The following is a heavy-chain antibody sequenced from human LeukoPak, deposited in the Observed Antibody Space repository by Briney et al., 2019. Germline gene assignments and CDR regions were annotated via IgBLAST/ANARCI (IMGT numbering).Heavy chain of an antibody. CDR2: INPSGGST. J-gene: IGHJ4*02. Sequence: ASVKVSCKASGYTFTSYNMHWVRQAPGQGLEWMGIINPSGGSTSYAQKFQGRVTMTRDTSTSTVYMELSSLRSEDTAVYYCATRGIVGATDYWGQGTLGTVSS. CDR3: ATRGIVGATDY. V-gene: IGHV1-46*01. CDR1: GYTFTSYN. D-gene: IGHD1-26*01.